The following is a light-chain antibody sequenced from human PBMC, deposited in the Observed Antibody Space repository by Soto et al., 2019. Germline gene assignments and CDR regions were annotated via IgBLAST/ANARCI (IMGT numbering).Light chain of an antibody. Sequence: VLTQSPVTLSLSPGERATLSCRASQSVGGNVAWYQQKPGQAPKLLISGASSRAPGIPDRFSGSGSGADFTLSISRLEPEDFALYYCQHYAAAPITFGQGTRLDI. J-gene: IGKJ5*01. CDR2: GAS. CDR1: QSVGGN. CDR3: QHYAAAPIT. V-gene: IGKV3-20*01.